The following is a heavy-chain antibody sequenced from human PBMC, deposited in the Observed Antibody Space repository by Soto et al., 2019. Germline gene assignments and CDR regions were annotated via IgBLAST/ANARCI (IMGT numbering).Heavy chain of an antibody. J-gene: IGHJ4*02. CDR3: AKVGYSSGWYADDY. V-gene: IGHV3-30*18. Sequence: QVQLVESGGGVVQPGRSLRLSCAASGFTFSSYGMHWVRQAPGKGLEWVAVISYDGSNKYYADSVKGRFTISRDNCKNTLYLQMNSLRAEDTAVYYCAKVGYSSGWYADDYWGQGTLVTVSS. CDR2: ISYDGSNK. CDR1: GFTFSSYG. D-gene: IGHD6-19*01.